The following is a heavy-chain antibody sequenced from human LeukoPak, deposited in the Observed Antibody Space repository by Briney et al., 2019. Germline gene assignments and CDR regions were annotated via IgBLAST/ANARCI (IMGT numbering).Heavy chain of an antibody. CDR3: ARGSIQEWLFPYNWFDP. CDR1: GFTFSSYW. D-gene: IGHD3-3*01. CDR2: INSDGSST. J-gene: IGHJ5*02. Sequence: GGSLRLSCAASGFTFSSYWMHCVRQAPGKGLVWVSRINSDGSSTSYADSVKGRFTISRDNAKNTLYLQMNSLRAEDTAVYYCARGSIQEWLFPYNWFDPWGQGTLVTVSS. V-gene: IGHV3-74*01.